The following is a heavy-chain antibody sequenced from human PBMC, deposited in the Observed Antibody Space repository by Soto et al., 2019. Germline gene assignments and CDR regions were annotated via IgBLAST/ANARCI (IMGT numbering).Heavy chain of an antibody. J-gene: IGHJ6*02. CDR1: GVTFSSYA. V-gene: IGHV1-69*06. CDR3: AREKGDHPSVGMDV. Sequence: QVQLVQSGAEVKKPGSSVKVSCKASGVTFSSYAICWVRQAPGQGLEWMGGIIPIFGTANYAQKFQGRVTITADKATSTAYMELSSLRSEDTAVSYCAREKGDHPSVGMDVWGQGTTVTVSS. CDR2: IIPIFGTA. D-gene: IGHD3-16*01.